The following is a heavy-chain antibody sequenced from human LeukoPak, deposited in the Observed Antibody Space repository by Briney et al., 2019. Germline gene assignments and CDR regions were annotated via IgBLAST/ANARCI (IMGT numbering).Heavy chain of an antibody. D-gene: IGHD4-23*01. J-gene: IGHJ4*02. Sequence: ASVKVSCKVSGYTLTELSMHWVRQAPGKGLEWMGGFDPEDGETIYAHKFQGRVTMTEDTSTDTTYMELSSLTSDDTAVYYCATVGTTVLTPSDYWGQGTLVTVSS. CDR1: GYTLTELS. V-gene: IGHV1-24*01. CDR3: ATVGTTVLTPSDY. CDR2: FDPEDGET.